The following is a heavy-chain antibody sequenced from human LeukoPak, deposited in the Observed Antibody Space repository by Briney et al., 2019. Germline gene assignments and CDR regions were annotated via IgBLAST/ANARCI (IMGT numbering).Heavy chain of an antibody. Sequence: GGSLRLSCAASGFTFSSYEMNWVRQAPGKGLEWVSYISSSGSTIYYADSVKGRFTISRDNAKNSLYLQMNSLKASDTAMYYCARRTVTTDWYFDLWGRGTLVTVSS. CDR1: GFTFSSYE. V-gene: IGHV3-48*03. J-gene: IGHJ2*01. CDR3: ARRTVTTDWYFDL. D-gene: IGHD4-17*01. CDR2: ISSSGSTI.